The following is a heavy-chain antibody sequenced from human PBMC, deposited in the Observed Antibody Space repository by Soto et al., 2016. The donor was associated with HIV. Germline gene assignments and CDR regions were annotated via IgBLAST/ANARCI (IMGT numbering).Heavy chain of an antibody. CDR2: MNPDSGNT. D-gene: IGHD3-10*01. V-gene: IGHV1-8*01. CDR1: GYTFTAYD. CDR3: ARGGRSAVYGSGSYYNWGWFDP. J-gene: IGHJ5*02. Sequence: QVQLVQSGAEVKKPGASVKVSCKASGYTFTAYDINWVRQTPGQGLEWMGWMNPDSGNTGYARKLQGRVTISRNTSISTAYLELRSLRSEDTAVYYCARGGRSAVYGSGSYYNWGWFDPWGQGTLVTVSS.